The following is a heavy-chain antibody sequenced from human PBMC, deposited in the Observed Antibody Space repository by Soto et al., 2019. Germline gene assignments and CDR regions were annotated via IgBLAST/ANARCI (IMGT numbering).Heavy chain of an antibody. V-gene: IGHV3-73*01. CDR3: AKGITDTGGYYYYSMDV. Sequence: GGSLRLSCAASGFTFSGSAMHWVRQASGKGLEWVGRIRSKANSYATAYAASVKGRFTISRDDSKNTAYLQMNSLKTEDTAVYYCAKGITDTGGYYYYSMDVWGKGTAVTVSS. CDR1: GFTFSGSA. CDR2: IRSKANSYAT. D-gene: IGHD3-16*01. J-gene: IGHJ6*04.